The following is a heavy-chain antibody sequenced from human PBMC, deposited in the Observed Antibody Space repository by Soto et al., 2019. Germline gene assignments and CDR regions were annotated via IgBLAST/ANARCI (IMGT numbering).Heavy chain of an antibody. D-gene: IGHD6-19*01. CDR2: ISCCGGSA. J-gene: IGHJ4*02. CDR3: AKADGQQWLIPHLDN. Sequence: EVQLLESGGGVVQPGGSLRLSCVASGFNFKKFAMAWVRQAAGEGLEWVSGISCCGGSASYADSVKGRFSIARDDSKNTVDLQLNSLRVEDTAQYYCAKADGQQWLIPHLDNWGQGTLVTVS. CDR1: GFNFKKFA. V-gene: IGHV3-23*01.